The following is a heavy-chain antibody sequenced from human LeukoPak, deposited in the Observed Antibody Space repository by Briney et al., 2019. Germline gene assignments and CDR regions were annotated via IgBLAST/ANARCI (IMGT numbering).Heavy chain of an antibody. Sequence: ASVKVSCKASGYTFTGYYMHWVRQAPGQGLEWMGRTNPNSGGTNYAQKFQGRATMTRDTSISTAYMELSRLRSDDTAVYYCARDRIAAAGQLYNWFDPWGQGTLVTVSS. D-gene: IGHD6-13*01. CDR3: ARDRIAAAGQLYNWFDP. CDR1: GYTFTGYY. V-gene: IGHV1-2*06. CDR2: TNPNSGGT. J-gene: IGHJ5*02.